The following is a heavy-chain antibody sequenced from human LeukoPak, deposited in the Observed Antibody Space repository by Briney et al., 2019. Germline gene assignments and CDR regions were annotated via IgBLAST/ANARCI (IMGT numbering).Heavy chain of an antibody. CDR1: GFTFSSYW. CDR2: IKQDGSEK. CDR3: ARVISRSRVLRYFDWLLSNGYYYYMDV. D-gene: IGHD3-9*01. J-gene: IGHJ6*03. Sequence: PGGSLRLSCAASGFTFSSYWMSWVRQAPGKGLEWVANIKQDGSEKYYVDSVKGRFTISRDNAKNSLYLQMNSLRAEDTAVYYCARVISRSRVLRYFDWLLSNGYYYYMDVWGKGTTVTISS. V-gene: IGHV3-7*01.